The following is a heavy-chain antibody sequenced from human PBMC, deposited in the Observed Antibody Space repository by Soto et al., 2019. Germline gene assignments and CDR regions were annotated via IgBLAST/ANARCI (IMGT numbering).Heavy chain of an antibody. J-gene: IGHJ4*02. D-gene: IGHD3-10*01. CDR1: GCTFSSYA. CDR2: ISGSGGST. CDR3: AKDIFWFGELLYLDY. Sequence: VGSLRLSCASSGCTFSSYAMSCVRHSPGKGLEWVSAISGSGGSTYYADSVKGRFTISRDNSKNTLYLQMNSLRAEDTAVYYCAKDIFWFGELLYLDYGAQGTRVPV. V-gene: IGHV3-23*01.